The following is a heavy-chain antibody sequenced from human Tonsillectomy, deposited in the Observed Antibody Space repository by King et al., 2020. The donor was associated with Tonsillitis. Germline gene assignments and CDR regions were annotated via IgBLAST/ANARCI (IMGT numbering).Heavy chain of an antibody. CDR3: AGHVYSSLSEFDY. V-gene: IGHV3-11*06. Sequence: VQLVESGGGLVKPGRSLRLSCAASGFTFSDHYMSWIRQAPGKGLEWLSYISGGSAFTNYADSVKGRFTISRDNAKNSLFLQMNSVSADDTAIYYCAGHVYSSLSEFDYWGRGIMVTVSS. CDR2: ISGGSAFT. CDR1: GFTFSDHY. J-gene: IGHJ4*01. D-gene: IGHD6-6*01.